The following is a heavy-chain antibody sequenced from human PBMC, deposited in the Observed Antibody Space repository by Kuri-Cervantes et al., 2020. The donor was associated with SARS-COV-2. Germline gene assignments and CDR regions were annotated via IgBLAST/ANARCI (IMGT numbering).Heavy chain of an antibody. CDR1: GFTFSSYW. J-gene: IGHJ4*02. Sequence: LSLTCAASGFTFSSYWMSWVRQAPGKGLEWVANIKQDGSEKYYVDSVKGRFTISRDNAKNSLYLQMNSLRAEDTAVYYCARDDEMAKGAFDYWGQGTLVTVSS. CDR2: IKQDGSEK. CDR3: ARDDEMAKGAFDY. V-gene: IGHV3-7*01. D-gene: IGHD5-24*01.